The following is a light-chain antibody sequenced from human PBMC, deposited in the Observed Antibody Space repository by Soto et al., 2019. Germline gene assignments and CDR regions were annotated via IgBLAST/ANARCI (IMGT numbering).Light chain of an antibody. CDR2: AAS. CDR3: QQSYSTPRT. J-gene: IGKJ1*01. V-gene: IGKV1-39*01. Sequence: DIQMTQSPSSLSASVGDRVTITCRASQSISNYLNWYQQKPGKAPKPLMYAASSLQSGVPSRFNGSGSGTDFTLTISSLQPEDFATYYCQQSYSTPRTFGQGTKVEIK. CDR1: QSISNY.